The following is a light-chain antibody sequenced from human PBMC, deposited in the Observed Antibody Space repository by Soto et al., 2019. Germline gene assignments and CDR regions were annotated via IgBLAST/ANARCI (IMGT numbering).Light chain of an antibody. Sequence: EILVTESPATLSLSPGERATLSCRASQSVSSYLAWYQQKPGQAPRLLIYDASNRATGIPARFSGSGSGTDFTLTISSLEPEDFAVYYCQQRSNWPPITFGQGTRLEI. CDR2: DAS. J-gene: IGKJ5*01. CDR3: QQRSNWPPIT. V-gene: IGKV3-11*01. CDR1: QSVSSY.